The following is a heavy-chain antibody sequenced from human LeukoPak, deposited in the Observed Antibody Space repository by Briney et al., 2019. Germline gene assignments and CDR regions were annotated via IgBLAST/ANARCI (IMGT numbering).Heavy chain of an antibody. J-gene: IGHJ4*02. V-gene: IGHV3-74*01. CDR3: ARDIVSGSGSLDY. CDR2: VKSDGSNP. CDR1: RFSFSNYW. Sequence: GGSLRLSCAASRFSFSNYWMHWVRQAPGKGLVWVSRVKSDGSNPSYADSVKGRFTSSRDNAENMLYLQMNTLGAEDTAVYYCARDIVSGSGSLDYWGQGTLVTVSS. D-gene: IGHD3-10*01.